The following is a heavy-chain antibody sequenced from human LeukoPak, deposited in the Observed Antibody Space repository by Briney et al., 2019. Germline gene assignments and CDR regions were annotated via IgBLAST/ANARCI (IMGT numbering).Heavy chain of an antibody. V-gene: IGHV3-21*01. CDR1: GFTFSSYS. CDR2: ISSSSSYI. J-gene: IGHJ4*02. D-gene: IGHD6-19*01. CDR3: ARDRGPYSSGWYGEGY. Sequence: GGSLRLSCAASGFTFSSYSMNWVRKAPGKGLEWVSSISSSSSYIYYADSVKGRFTISRDNAKNSLYLQMNSLRAEDTAVYYCARDRGPYSSGWYGEGYWGQGTLVTVSS.